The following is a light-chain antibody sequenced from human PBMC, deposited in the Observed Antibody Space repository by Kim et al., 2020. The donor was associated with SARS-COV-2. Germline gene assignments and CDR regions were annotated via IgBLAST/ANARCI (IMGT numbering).Light chain of an antibody. CDR3: NSRDSSGNHWV. CDR2: GKN. V-gene: IGLV3-19*01. J-gene: IGLJ3*02. CDR1: SLRSYY. Sequence: LGQTVRITCQGDSLRSYYASWYQQKTGQAPVLVIYGKNNRPSGIPDRFSGSSSGNTASLTITGAQAEDEADYYCNSRDSSGNHWVFGGGTKLTV.